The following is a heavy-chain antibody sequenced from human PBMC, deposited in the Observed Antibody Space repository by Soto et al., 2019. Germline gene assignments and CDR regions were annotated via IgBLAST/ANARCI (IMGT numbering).Heavy chain of an antibody. CDR1: GYTFTSYA. J-gene: IGHJ3*02. Sequence: ASVKVSCKASGYTFTSYAMHWVRQAPGQRLEWMGWINAGNGNTKYSQKFQGRVTITRDTSASTAYMELSSLRSEDTAVYYCARGLVGSCYAFDIWGQGTMVTVSS. CDR3: ARGLVGSCYAFDI. D-gene: IGHD2-15*01. CDR2: INAGNGNT. V-gene: IGHV1-3*01.